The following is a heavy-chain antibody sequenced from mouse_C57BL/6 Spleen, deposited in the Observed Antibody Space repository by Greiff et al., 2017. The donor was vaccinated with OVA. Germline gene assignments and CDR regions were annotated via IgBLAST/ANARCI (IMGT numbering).Heavy chain of an antibody. V-gene: IGHV1-52*01. Sequence: VQLQQPGAELVRPGSSVKLSCKASGYTFTSYWMHWVKQRPIQGLEWIGNIDPSDSETHYNQKFKDKATLTVDKSSSTAYMQLSSLTSEDSAVYYCASLLRGDYAMDYWGQGTSVTVSS. J-gene: IGHJ4*01. D-gene: IGHD2-4*01. CDR2: IDPSDSET. CDR1: GYTFTSYW. CDR3: ASLLRGDYAMDY.